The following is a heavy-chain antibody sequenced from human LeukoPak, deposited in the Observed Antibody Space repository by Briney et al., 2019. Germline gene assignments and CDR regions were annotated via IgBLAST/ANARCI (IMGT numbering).Heavy chain of an antibody. CDR3: ARGTNWGIDY. V-gene: IGHV3-33*01. J-gene: IGHJ4*02. CDR1: GFTFSSYG. D-gene: IGHD3-16*01. Sequence: GGSLRLSCAASGFTFSSYGRHWVRQAPGKGLEWVAVIWFDGSNENYADSVKGRFTISRDNSKNTLYVQTNSLRAEDTAVYYCARGTNWGIDYWGQGALVTVSS. CDR2: IWFDGSNE.